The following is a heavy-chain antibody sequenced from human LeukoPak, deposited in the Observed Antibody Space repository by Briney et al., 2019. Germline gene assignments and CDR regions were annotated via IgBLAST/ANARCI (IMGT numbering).Heavy chain of an antibody. CDR2: ISGSGGST. D-gene: IGHD3-3*01. J-gene: IGHJ5*02. Sequence: GGSLRLSCAASGFTFSSYAMSWVRQAPGKGLEWVSAISGSGGSTYYADSVKGRFTISRDNSKNTLYPQMNSLRAEDTAVYYCAQKFWSGYDWFDPWGQGTLVTVSS. CDR3: AQKFWSGYDWFDP. CDR1: GFTFSSYA. V-gene: IGHV3-23*01.